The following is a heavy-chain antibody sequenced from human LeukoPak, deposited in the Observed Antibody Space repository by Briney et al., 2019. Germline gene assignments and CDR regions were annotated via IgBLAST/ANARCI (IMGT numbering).Heavy chain of an antibody. CDR2: IYSSGST. D-gene: IGHD3-3*01. CDR3: ASRSSIWSGYQDTLYYFDS. J-gene: IGHJ4*02. Sequence: SETLSLTCTVSGGSIRSYYWSWIRQPPGKGLEWIGYIYSSGSTNYHPSLKSRVTISVDTSKNQFSLKLSSVTAADTAVYYCASRSSIWSGYQDTLYYFDSWGQGTLVTVSS. CDR1: GGSIRSYY. V-gene: IGHV4-59*01.